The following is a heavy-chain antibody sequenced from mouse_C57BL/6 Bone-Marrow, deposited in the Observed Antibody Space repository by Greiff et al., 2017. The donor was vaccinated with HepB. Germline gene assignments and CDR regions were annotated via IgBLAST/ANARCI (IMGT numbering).Heavy chain of an antibody. CDR1: GFNIKDDY. J-gene: IGHJ2*01. V-gene: IGHV14-4*01. CDR3: TLTTVVATPFDY. Sequence: EVQLQQSGAELVRPGASVKLSCTASGFNIKDDYMHWVKQRPEQGLEWIGWIDPENGDTEYASKFQGKATITADTSSNTAYLQLSSLTSEDTAVDYCTLTTVVATPFDYWGQGTTLTVSS. CDR2: IDPENGDT. D-gene: IGHD1-1*01.